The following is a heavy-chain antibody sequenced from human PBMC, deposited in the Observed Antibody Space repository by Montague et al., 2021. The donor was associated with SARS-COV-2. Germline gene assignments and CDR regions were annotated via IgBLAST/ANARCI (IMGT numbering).Heavy chain of an antibody. V-gene: IGHV4-34*01. D-gene: IGHD3-9*01. CDR3: ARGRPVQGSFRHFDSISSGALDV. CDR1: RGSFSNYY. CDR2: INQGGAP. J-gene: IGHJ6*02. Sequence: ICAVSRGSFSNYYWTWIRQPPGKGLEWIGEINQGGAPNYNPSLKSRVTISLDTSKKQISLKLNTVTVADTAVFFCARGRPVQGSFRHFDSISSGALDVWGQGTLVIVSS.